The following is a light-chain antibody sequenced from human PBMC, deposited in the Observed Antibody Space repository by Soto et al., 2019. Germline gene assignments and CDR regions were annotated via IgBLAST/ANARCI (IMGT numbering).Light chain of an antibody. CDR2: GAS. V-gene: IGKV3-20*01. Sequence: EIVMTQSPATLSLSPGERATLSCRASQSVPKNYLAWYQQEPGQAPRLLIHGASIRATDIPDRFTGGGSGTDFTLTISRLEPEDFAVYYCHQYASAPQTFGQGTKVEIK. CDR1: QSVPKNY. J-gene: IGKJ1*01. CDR3: HQYASAPQT.